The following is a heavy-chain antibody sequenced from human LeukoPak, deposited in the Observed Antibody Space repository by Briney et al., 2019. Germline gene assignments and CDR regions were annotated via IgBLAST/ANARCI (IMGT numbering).Heavy chain of an antibody. CDR1: GASVSDGSCY. Sequence: SETLSLTCSVSGASVSDGSCYWSWIRQPPGKGLEWIRFLYYSGRTNYSPSLSGRVSTSIDTSKNHFSLNLTSVTAADTAVYYCARGLSTGREDYFDFWGQGTLVSVSS. V-gene: IGHV4-61*03. CDR3: ARGLSTGREDYFDF. J-gene: IGHJ4*02. D-gene: IGHD1-1*01. CDR2: LYYSGRT.